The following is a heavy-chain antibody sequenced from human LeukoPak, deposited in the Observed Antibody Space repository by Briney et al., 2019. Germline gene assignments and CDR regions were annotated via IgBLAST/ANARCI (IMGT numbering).Heavy chain of an antibody. V-gene: IGHV4-38-2*02. CDR2: IYHTGST. Sequence: SETLSPTCTVSGYSISSGYYWGWIRQPPGMGLEWIGSIYHTGSTYYNPSLKSRVTISVDTSKNQFSLKLSSVTAADTAVYYCARGRFRYYDFWSGSYYFDYWGQGTLVTVSS. J-gene: IGHJ4*02. D-gene: IGHD3-3*01. CDR3: ARGRFRYYDFWSGSYYFDY. CDR1: GYSISSGYY.